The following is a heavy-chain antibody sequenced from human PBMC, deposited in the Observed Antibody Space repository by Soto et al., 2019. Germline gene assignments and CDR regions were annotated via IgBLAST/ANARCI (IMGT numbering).Heavy chain of an antibody. CDR2: IYHSGST. CDR1: GGSISSGGYS. D-gene: IGHD3-22*01. Sequence: PSETLSLTCAVSGGSISSGGYSWSWIRQPPGKGLEWIGYIYHSGSTYYNPSLKSRVTISVDRSKNQFSLKLSSVTAADTAVYYCASIPNYYDSSGYLDYWGQGTLVNVSS. J-gene: IGHJ4*02. CDR3: ASIPNYYDSSGYLDY. V-gene: IGHV4-30-2*01.